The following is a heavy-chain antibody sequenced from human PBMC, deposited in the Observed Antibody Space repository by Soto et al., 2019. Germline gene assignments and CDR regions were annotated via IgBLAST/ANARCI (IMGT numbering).Heavy chain of an antibody. Sequence: QITLKESGPTLVKPTQTLTLTCTFSGFSLSTSGVGVGWIRQPPGKALEWLALIYWDDDKRYSPSLKSRLTITKDTSKNLVVLTMTNMDPVDTATYYCAHRLVLPTATVTSDWFDPWGQGTLVTVSS. CDR1: GFSLSTSGVG. J-gene: IGHJ5*02. CDR3: AHRLVLPTATVTSDWFDP. V-gene: IGHV2-5*02. CDR2: IYWDDDK. D-gene: IGHD4-17*01.